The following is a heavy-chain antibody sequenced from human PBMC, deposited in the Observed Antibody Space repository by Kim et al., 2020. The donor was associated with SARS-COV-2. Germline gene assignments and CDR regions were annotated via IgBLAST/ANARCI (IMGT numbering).Heavy chain of an antibody. CDR3: ATEVSRMTIFGVITRGGKDV. Sequence: GGSLRLSCAASGFTFSSYTMSWVRQAPGKGLEWVSAISGSGGSTYYADSVKGRFTISRDNSKNTLYLQMNSLRAEDTAVYYCATEVSRMTIFGVITRGGKDVWGQGTTVTVSS. D-gene: IGHD3-3*01. V-gene: IGHV3-23*01. CDR1: GFTFSSYT. J-gene: IGHJ6*02. CDR2: ISGSGGST.